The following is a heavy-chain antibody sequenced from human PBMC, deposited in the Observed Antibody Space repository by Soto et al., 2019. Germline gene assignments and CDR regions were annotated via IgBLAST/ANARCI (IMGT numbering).Heavy chain of an antibody. Sequence: PGESLKISCKGSGFSFTTYWIAWVRQMPGKGLEWMGIIYPGDSDTRYSPSFQGQVTISADKSISTAYLQWSSLKASDTAMYYCARTFLLGMYSSSWYWSYNWFDPWGQGTLVTVSS. CDR3: ARTFLLGMYSSSWYWSYNWFDP. J-gene: IGHJ5*02. D-gene: IGHD6-13*01. V-gene: IGHV5-51*01. CDR1: GFSFTTYW. CDR2: IYPGDSDT.